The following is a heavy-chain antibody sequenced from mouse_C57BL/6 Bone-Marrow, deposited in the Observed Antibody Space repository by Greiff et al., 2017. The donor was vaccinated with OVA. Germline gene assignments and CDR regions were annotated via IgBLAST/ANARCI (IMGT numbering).Heavy chain of an antibody. CDR1: GFTFSSYA. Sequence: EVQGVESGGGLVKPGGSLKLSCAASGFTFSSYAMSWVRQTPEKRLEWVATISDGGSYTYYPDNVKGRFTISRDTAKNNLYLQMSHLKSEDTAMYYCARDRKGWFAYWGQGTLVTVSA. CDR2: ISDGGSYT. J-gene: IGHJ3*01. CDR3: ARDRKGWFAY. V-gene: IGHV5-4*01.